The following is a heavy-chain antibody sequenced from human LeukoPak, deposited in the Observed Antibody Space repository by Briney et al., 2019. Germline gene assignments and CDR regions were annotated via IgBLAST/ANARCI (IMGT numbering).Heavy chain of an antibody. Sequence: KSSETLSLTCTVSGGSISSYYWSWIRQPPGKGLEWIGYIYYSGSTNYNPSLKSRVTISVDTSKNQFSLKLSSVTAADTAVYYCAGYGSGSYYNWFDPWGQGTLVTVSS. J-gene: IGHJ5*02. CDR3: AGYGSGSYYNWFDP. CDR1: GGSISSYY. D-gene: IGHD3-10*01. V-gene: IGHV4-59*01. CDR2: IYYSGST.